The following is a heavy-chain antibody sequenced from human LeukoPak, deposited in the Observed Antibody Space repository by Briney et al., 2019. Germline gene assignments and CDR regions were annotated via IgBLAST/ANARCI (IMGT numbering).Heavy chain of an antibody. J-gene: IGHJ4*02. D-gene: IGHD3-9*01. V-gene: IGHV1-18*01. CDR1: GYTFTSYG. CDR2: ISAYNGNT. Sequence: ASVKVSCKASGYTFTSYGISWVRQAPGQGLEWMGWISAYNGNTNYAQKLQGRVTMTTDTSTSTAYMELRSLRSDDTAVYYCAREDGYFDWLLTGLALWGRGTLVTVSS. CDR3: AREDGYFDWLLTGLAL.